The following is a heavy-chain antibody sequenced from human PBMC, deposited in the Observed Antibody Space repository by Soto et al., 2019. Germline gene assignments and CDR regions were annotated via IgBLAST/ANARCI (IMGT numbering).Heavy chain of an antibody. CDR3: ARDKDQLPTE. Sequence: QVQLVQSGAEVKKPGSSVKVSCRASGATFSTHTIIWVRQAPGQGLEWVGRIIPMLGIANYAQKFQGRVTITADKYTSTAYMELSSLTSEDTAIYSCARDKDQLPTEWGQGTLVTVSS. D-gene: IGHD2-2*01. V-gene: IGHV1-69*02. CDR1: GATFSTHT. CDR2: IIPMLGIA. J-gene: IGHJ1*01.